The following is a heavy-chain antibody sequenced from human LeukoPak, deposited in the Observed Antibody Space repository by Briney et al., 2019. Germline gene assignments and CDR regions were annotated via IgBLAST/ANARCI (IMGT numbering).Heavy chain of an antibody. Sequence: PGGSLRLSCAASGFTFSSYAMSWVRQAPGKGLEWVSSISNSGGRTFYTDSVKGRFTISRDNSKITLYLQMNSLRAEDTAVYYCAREDYYDSSGLLCGMDVWGQGTTVTVSS. J-gene: IGHJ6*02. D-gene: IGHD3-22*01. V-gene: IGHV3-23*01. CDR1: GFTFSSYA. CDR2: ISNSGGRT. CDR3: AREDYYDSSGLLCGMDV.